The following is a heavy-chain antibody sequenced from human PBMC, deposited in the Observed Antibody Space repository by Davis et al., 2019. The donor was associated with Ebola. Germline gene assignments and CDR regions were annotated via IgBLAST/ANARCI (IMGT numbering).Heavy chain of an antibody. V-gene: IGHV1-18*04. Sequence: ASVKVSCKASGYTFTSYGISWVRQAPGQGLEWMGWISAYNGNTNYAQKLQGRVTMTTDTSTSTAYMELRSLRSDDTAVYYCARVKGDGDYGGPYYYYGMDVWGQGTTVTVSS. D-gene: IGHD4-17*01. CDR3: ARVKGDGDYGGPYYYYGMDV. CDR1: GYTFTSYG. CDR2: ISAYNGNT. J-gene: IGHJ6*02.